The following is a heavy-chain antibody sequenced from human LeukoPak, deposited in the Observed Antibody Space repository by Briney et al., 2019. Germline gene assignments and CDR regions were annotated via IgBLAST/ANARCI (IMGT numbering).Heavy chain of an antibody. CDR1: GFTFSSYA. D-gene: IGHD1-14*01. Sequence: GRSLRLSCAASGFTFSSYAMHWVRQAPGKGLEWVAVISYDGSNKYYADSVKGRFTISRDNSKNTLYLQMNSLRAEDTAVYYCARISSVGDGRKVMQYYMDVWGKGTTVTVSS. V-gene: IGHV3-30-3*01. J-gene: IGHJ6*03. CDR3: ARISSVGDGRKVMQYYMDV. CDR2: ISYDGSNK.